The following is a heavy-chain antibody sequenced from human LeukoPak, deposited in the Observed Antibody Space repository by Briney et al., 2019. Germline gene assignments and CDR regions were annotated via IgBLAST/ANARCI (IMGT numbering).Heavy chain of an antibody. CDR3: AREGLRNVHNPLGY. D-gene: IGHD5-24*01. CDR2: IKESEKT. Sequence: PSETLSLTCAVYGGTPSGYYWSWIRQPPGKGLEWIGEIKESEKTNYNPSLKSRVTISIDTSKNQFSLKLSSVTAADTAVYYCAREGLRNVHNPLGYWGQGTLVTVSS. J-gene: IGHJ4*02. CDR1: GGTPSGYY. V-gene: IGHV4-34*01.